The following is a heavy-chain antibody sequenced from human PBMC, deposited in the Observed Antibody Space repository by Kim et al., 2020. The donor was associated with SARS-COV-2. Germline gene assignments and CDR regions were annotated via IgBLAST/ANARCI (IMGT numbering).Heavy chain of an antibody. J-gene: IGHJ5*02. CDR1: GFTFDDYA. Sequence: GGSLRLSCAASGFTFDDYAMHWVRQAPGKGLEWVSGISWNSGSIGYADSVKGRFTISRDNAKNSLYLQMNSLRAEDTALYYCASTLWFGEPSLYWFDPWG. V-gene: IGHV3-9*01. D-gene: IGHD3-10*01. CDR2: ISWNSGSI. CDR3: ASTLWFGEPSLYWFDP.